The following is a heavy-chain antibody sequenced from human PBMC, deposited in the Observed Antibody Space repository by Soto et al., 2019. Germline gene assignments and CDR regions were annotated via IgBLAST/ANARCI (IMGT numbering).Heavy chain of an antibody. J-gene: IGHJ3*02. D-gene: IGHD2-2*01. CDR2: MNPNSGNT. V-gene: IGHV1-8*01. CDR1: GYTFTSYD. CDR3: AREARGEGSSTSCYRDAFDI. Sequence: ASVKVSCKASGYTFTSYDINWVRQATGQGLEWMGWMNPNSGNTGYAQKFQGRVTMTRNTSISTAYMELSSLRSEDTAVYYCAREARGEGSSTSCYRDAFDIWGQGTMVTV.